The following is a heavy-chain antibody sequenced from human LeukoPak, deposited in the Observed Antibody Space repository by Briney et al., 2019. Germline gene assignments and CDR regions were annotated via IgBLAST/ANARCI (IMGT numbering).Heavy chain of an antibody. Sequence: GGSLRLSCEASGFTFSSYWMTWVRQAPGKGLEWLANIKYDGSNKFYAASVKGRFTISRDNARNSLYLQMNGLRVEDTALYYCGTSLDAAINTGGQGVLVTVSS. CDR2: IKYDGSNK. CDR3: GTSLDAAINT. J-gene: IGHJ4*02. D-gene: IGHD5-18*01. V-gene: IGHV3-7*01. CDR1: GFTFSSYW.